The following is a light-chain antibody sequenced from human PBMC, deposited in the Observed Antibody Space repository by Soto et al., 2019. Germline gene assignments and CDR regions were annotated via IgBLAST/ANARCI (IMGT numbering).Light chain of an antibody. CDR3: QNWGTGIQV. V-gene: IGLV4-69*01. Sequence: QSVLTQSPSASASLGASVKLTCTLSSGHSSCAIAWHQQQPEKGPRYLMKLNSDGSHSKGDGIPDRFSGSSSGAERYLTTSSLQSEDEADYYCQNWGTGIQVFGGGTQLTVL. CDR2: LNSDGSH. J-gene: IGLJ2*01. CDR1: SGHSSCA.